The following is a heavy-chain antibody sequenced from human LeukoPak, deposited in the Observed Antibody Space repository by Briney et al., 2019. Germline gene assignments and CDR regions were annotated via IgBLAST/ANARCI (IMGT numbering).Heavy chain of an antibody. Sequence: GGSLRLSCAASGFTFSNAWMSWVRQAPGKGLEWVGRIKSKTDGGTTDYAAPVKGRFTISRDDSKNTLYLQMNSLKTEDTAVYYCWHPGIVVVTYYFDYWGQGTLVTVSS. CDR3: WHPGIVVVTYYFDY. CDR2: IKSKTDGGTT. J-gene: IGHJ4*02. D-gene: IGHD3-22*01. CDR1: GFTFSNAW. V-gene: IGHV3-15*01.